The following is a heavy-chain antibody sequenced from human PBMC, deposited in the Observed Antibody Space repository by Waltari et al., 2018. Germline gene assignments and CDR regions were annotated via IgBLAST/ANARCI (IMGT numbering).Heavy chain of an antibody. V-gene: IGHV4-39*07. Sequence: QLQLQESGPGLVKPSETLSLTCTVSGGSISSSSYYWGWIRQPPGKGLEWIGSIYYSGSTYYNLSLKSRVTISVDTSKNQFSLKLSSVTAADTAVYYCARVLGGYFDYWGQGTLVTVSS. D-gene: IGHD3-16*01. J-gene: IGHJ4*02. CDR2: IYYSGST. CDR3: ARVLGGYFDY. CDR1: GGSISSSSYY.